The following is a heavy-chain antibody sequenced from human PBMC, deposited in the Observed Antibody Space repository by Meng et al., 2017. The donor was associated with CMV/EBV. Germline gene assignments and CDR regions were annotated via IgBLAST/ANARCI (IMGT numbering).Heavy chain of an antibody. J-gene: IGHJ6*02. CDR2: INPNSGGT. CDR3: ARRSVVVPAAPWTYYDFWSGYYTEGYYYYGMDV. V-gene: IGHV1-2*02. D-gene: IGHD3-3*01. Sequence: ASVKVSCKASGYTFTGYYMHWVRQAPGQGLEWMGWINPNSGGTNYAQKFQGRVTMTRDTSISTAYMELSSLRSEDTAVYYCARRSVVVPAAPWTYYDFWSGYYTEGYYYYGMDVWGQGTTVTVSS. CDR1: GYTFTGYY.